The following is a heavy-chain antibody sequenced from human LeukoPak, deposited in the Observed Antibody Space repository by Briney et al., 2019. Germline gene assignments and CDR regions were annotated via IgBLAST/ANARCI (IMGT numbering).Heavy chain of an antibody. V-gene: IGHV5-51*01. D-gene: IGHD1-20*01. CDR1: GYRFTTYW. J-gene: IGHJ4*02. CDR3: ARSRYNWNAPTYFNY. Sequence: GESLKISCKGSGYRFTTYWIGWVRQMPGKGQEWMGIIYPGDSDTRYCPSFQGQVTISADKSISTAYLQWSSLKASDTAMYYCARSRYNWNAPTYFNYWGQGTLVTVSS. CDR2: IYPGDSDT.